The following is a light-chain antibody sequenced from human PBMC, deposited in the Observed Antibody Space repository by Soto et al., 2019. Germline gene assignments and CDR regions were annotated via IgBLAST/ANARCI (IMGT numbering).Light chain of an antibody. Sequence: DVQMTQSPSTLSASVGDRVTITCRASQSVNSWLAWYQQKPGKVPKLLIYKASSLETGVPSRFSGDGSGTEFTLTIGSLQPDDFACYYCQQYNSYPRTFGQGTKVEI. CDR1: QSVNSW. J-gene: IGKJ1*01. CDR2: KAS. V-gene: IGKV1-5*03. CDR3: QQYNSYPRT.